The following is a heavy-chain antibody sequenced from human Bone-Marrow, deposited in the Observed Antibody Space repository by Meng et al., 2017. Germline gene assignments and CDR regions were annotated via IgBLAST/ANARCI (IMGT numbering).Heavy chain of an antibody. Sequence: ASVKVSCKASRYTFTSYDINWVRRAPGQGLEWMGRINPSGGSTSYAQKFQGRVTMTRDTSTSTVYMELSSLRSEDTAVYYCARELRCSSTSCYRGNYYYYGMDVWGQGTTVTVSS. D-gene: IGHD2-2*02. CDR1: RYTFTSYD. CDR3: ARELRCSSTSCYRGNYYYYGMDV. CDR2: INPSGGST. J-gene: IGHJ6*02. V-gene: IGHV1-46*01.